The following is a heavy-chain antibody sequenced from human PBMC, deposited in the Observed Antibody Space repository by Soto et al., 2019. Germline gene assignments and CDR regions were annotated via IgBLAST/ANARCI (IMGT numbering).Heavy chain of an antibody. J-gene: IGHJ6*02. CDR2: ISAYNGNT. V-gene: IGHV1-18*01. Sequence: SGKVSCKASGYTFTSYGISWVRQAPGQGLEWMGWISAYNGNTNYAQKLQGRVTMTTDTSTSTAYMELRSLRSDDTAVYYCARGGTVIPYYYYYGMDVWGQGTTVTVSS. CDR3: ARGGTVIPYYYYYGMDV. CDR1: GYTFTSYG.